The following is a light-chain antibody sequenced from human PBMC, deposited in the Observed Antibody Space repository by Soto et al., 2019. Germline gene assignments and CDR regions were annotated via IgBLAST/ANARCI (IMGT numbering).Light chain of an antibody. CDR2: LNSDGSH. V-gene: IGLV4-69*01. Sequence: QLLLTQSPSSSASLGASVKLTCTLSSGRSSYAIAWHQQQPEKGPRYLMKLNSDGSHSKGDGIPDRFSGSSSGAERYLTISSLQSEDEADYYCQTWASGIEVFGGGTKLTVL. J-gene: IGLJ2*01. CDR1: SGRSSYA. CDR3: QTWASGIEV.